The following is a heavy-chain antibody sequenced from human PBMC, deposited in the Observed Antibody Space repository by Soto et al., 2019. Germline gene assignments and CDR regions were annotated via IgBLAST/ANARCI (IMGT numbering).Heavy chain of an antibody. J-gene: IGHJ4*02. CDR2: IHHSGSVFESGST. D-gene: IGHD6-13*01. Sequence: PSETLSLTCAVSGSSITITYYWGWVRQPPGKGLEWIGSIHHSGSVFESGSTHYNPSFKSRVTISADTSKNQFSLKLTSVTAADTAVYFCARNSSSSYFDYWRQGTLVTVSS. V-gene: IGHV4-38-2*01. CDR3: ARNSSSSYFDY. CDR1: GSSITITYY.